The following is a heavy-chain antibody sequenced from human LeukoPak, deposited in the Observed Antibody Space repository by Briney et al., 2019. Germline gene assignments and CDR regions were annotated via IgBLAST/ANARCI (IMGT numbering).Heavy chain of an antibody. Sequence: ASVKVSCKASGGTFSSYAISWVRQAPGQGLEWMGGIIPIFGTANYAQKFQGRVTITTDESTSTAYMELSSLRSEDTAVYYCARDPVPGVGPVPGLWGQGTLVTVSS. CDR2: IIPIFGTA. J-gene: IGHJ4*02. CDR3: ARDPVPGVGPVPGL. CDR1: GGTFSSYA. D-gene: IGHD7-27*01. V-gene: IGHV1-69*05.